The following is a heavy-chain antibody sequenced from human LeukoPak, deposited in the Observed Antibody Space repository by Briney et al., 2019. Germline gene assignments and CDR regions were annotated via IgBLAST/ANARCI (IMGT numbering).Heavy chain of an antibody. V-gene: IGHV3-7*03. D-gene: IGHD1-26*01. CDR1: GFTFSSYW. CDR2: INHNGNVN. Sequence: GGSLRLSCAASGFTFSSYWMNWARQAPGKGLEWVASINHNGNVNYYVDSVKGRFTISRDNSKNTLYVQMNSLRAEDTAVYYCAKKNSGSDYFDFWGQGTLVTVSS. CDR3: AKKNSGSDYFDF. J-gene: IGHJ4*02.